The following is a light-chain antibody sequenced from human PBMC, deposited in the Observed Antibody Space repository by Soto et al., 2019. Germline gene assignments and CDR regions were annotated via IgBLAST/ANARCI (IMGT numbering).Light chain of an antibody. V-gene: IGLV4-60*02. Sequence: QPVLTQSSSASASLGSSVKLTCTLSSGHSSYIIAWHQQQPGKAPRYLMKLEGSGSYNKGSGVPDRSSGSSSGADRYLTISLLQFEYEDVYYCATWDSNTAVFGGGTQLTVL. CDR1: SGHSSYI. CDR2: LEGSGSY. CDR3: ATWDSNTAV. J-gene: IGLJ7*01.